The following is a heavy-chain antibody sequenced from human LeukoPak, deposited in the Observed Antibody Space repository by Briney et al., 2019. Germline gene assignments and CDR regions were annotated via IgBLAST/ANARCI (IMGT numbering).Heavy chain of an antibody. CDR2: IYTGGTI. CDR1: GFTVSSNY. Sequence: GGSLRLSCAASGFTVSSNYMIWLRQAPGKGLEWVSVIYTGGTINYADSVKGRFTISRDNSKNTLYLQMNSLRAEDTAVYYCVRGPEYYYDSSSGNYWGQGTLVTVSS. D-gene: IGHD3-22*01. V-gene: IGHV3-53*01. J-gene: IGHJ4*02. CDR3: VRGPEYYYDSSSGNY.